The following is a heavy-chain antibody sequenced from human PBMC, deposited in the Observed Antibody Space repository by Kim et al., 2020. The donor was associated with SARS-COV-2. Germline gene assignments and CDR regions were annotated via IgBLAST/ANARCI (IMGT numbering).Heavy chain of an antibody. J-gene: IGHJ4*01. V-gene: IGHV3-23*01. Sequence: GGSLRLSCVASGFTFSTYGMSWVRQAPGKGLEWVSSIRANGGPAFYADSVRGRFTISRDNSRNTLFLQMSSLRAEDTAVYYCASYDYIWGSYMCYLDYLG. CDR2: IRANGGPA. CDR3: ASYDYIWGSYMCYLDY. D-gene: IGHD3-16*01. CDR1: GFTFSTYG.